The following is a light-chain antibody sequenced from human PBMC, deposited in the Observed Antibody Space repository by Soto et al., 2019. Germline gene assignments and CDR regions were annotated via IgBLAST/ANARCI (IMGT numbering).Light chain of an antibody. J-gene: IGKJ1*01. CDR1: QSINNW. CDR3: QQYNNYWT. V-gene: IGKV1-5*03. CDR2: QAS. Sequence: DIQMTQSPSTLSASVGDRVTITCRASQSINNWLAWYQQKPGKAPKLLDYQASSLEDGVPSRFSGSESGTEFTLPMSSLQPDDFGTYYCQQYNNYWTFGQGTKVEIK.